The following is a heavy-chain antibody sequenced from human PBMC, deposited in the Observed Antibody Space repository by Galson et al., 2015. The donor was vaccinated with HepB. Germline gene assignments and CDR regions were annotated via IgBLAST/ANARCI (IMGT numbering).Heavy chain of an antibody. CDR2: IDWDDDK. CDR3: AHRRVGSTTVFDY. J-gene: IGHJ4*02. Sequence: LVKPTQTLTLTCTFSGFSLSPSGMCVSWIRQPPGKALEWLALIDWDDDKYYSTSLETRLTITEDTSKSQVVLTMTNMAPVDTATYFCAHRRVGSTTVFDYWGQGTLVTVSS. CDR1: GFSLSPSGMC. D-gene: IGHD1-26*01. V-gene: IGHV2-70*12.